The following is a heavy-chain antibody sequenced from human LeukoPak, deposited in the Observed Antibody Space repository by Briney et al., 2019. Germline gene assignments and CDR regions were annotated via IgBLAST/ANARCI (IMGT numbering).Heavy chain of an antibody. CDR2: INPNTGGT. D-gene: IGHD5-24*01. CDR1: GYTFTGYC. V-gene: IGHV1-2*06. J-gene: IGHJ3*02. CDR3: ARVGDGLNDAFDI. Sequence: ASVKVSCKASGYTFTGYCMNWVRQAPGQGLEWLGRINPNTGGTNFAQSFQGRVTMTRDTSITTAYMELSRLRSDETAVYYCARVGDGLNDAFDIWGQGTMVTVSS.